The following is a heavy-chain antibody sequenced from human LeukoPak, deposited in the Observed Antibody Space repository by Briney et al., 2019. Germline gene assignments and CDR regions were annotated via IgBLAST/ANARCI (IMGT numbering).Heavy chain of an antibody. Sequence: GGSLRLSCAASGFTFSSYAMSWVRQAPGKGLQWVSAISGVGDSTYSADSVRGRFTISRDNSKNTLYLEVNSLRAEDTAVYYCAKDLHNWNDGYFDYWGQGTLVTVSS. CDR3: AKDLHNWNDGYFDY. J-gene: IGHJ4*02. V-gene: IGHV3-23*01. CDR2: ISGVGDST. D-gene: IGHD1-20*01. CDR1: GFTFSSYA.